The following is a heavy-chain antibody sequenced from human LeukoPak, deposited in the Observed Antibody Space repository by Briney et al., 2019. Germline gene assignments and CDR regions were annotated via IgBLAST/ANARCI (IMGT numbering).Heavy chain of an antibody. J-gene: IGHJ4*02. CDR1: GFTFSSYS. D-gene: IGHD3-22*01. V-gene: IGHV3-21*01. CDR3: ARVQERCDSSGYYYYFDY. Sequence: PGGSLRLSCAASGFTFSSYSMNWVRQAPGKGLEWVSSISSSSSYIYYADSVKGRFTISRDNAKNSLYLQMNSLRAEDTAVYYCARVQERCDSSGYYYYFDYWGQGTLVTVSS. CDR2: ISSSSSYI.